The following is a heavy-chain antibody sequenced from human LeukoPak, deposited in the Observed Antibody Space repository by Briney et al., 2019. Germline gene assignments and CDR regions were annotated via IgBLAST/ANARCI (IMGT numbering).Heavy chain of an antibody. D-gene: IGHD3-16*02. J-gene: IGHJ4*02. CDR2: INPSGGST. CDR3: ARDYRQGLLDY. V-gene: IGHV1-46*01. CDR1: GYTFTSYY. Sequence: ASVKVSCKASGYTFTSYYMHWVRQAPGQGLEWMGIINPSGGSTSYAQKFQGRVTMTSDMSTSTVYMELSSLRSEDTAVYYCARDYRQGLLDYWGQGTLVTVSS.